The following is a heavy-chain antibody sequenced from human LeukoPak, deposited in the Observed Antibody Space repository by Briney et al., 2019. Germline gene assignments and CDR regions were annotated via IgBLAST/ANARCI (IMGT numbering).Heavy chain of an antibody. CDR1: GGSISSYY. Sequence: SETLSLTCTVSGGSISSYYWSWIRQPAGKGLEWIGRIYTSGSTNYNPSLKSRVTMSVDTSKNQFSPKLSSVTAADTAVYYCARDYYDSRSRYRYYFDYWGQGTLVTVSS. D-gene: IGHD3-22*01. CDR2: IYTSGST. V-gene: IGHV4-4*07. CDR3: ARDYYDSRSRYRYYFDY. J-gene: IGHJ4*02.